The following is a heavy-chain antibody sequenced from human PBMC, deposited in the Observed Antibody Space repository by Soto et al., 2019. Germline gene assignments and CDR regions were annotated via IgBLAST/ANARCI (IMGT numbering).Heavy chain of an antibody. CDR3: ARHGRAAAGTGDVDWFDP. D-gene: IGHD6-13*01. CDR1: GGSISSYY. V-gene: IGHV4-59*08. J-gene: IGHJ5*02. Sequence: SETLSLTCTVSGGSISSYYWSWIRQPPGKGLEWIGYIYYSGSTNYNPSLKSRVTISVDTSKNQFSLKLSSVTAADTAVYYCARHGRAAAGTGDVDWFDPWGQGTLVTVSS. CDR2: IYYSGST.